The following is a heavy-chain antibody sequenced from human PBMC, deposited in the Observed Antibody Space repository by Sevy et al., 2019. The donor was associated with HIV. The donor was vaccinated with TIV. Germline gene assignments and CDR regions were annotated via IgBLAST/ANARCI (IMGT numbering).Heavy chain of an antibody. CDR1: GFTVSSNY. V-gene: IGHV3-66*02. J-gene: IGHJ3*02. Sequence: GGSLRLSCAASGFTVSSNYMSWVRQAPGKGLYWFSVISSDGSTYYADSVKGRFTISRDNSKNTLYLQMNSLRPEDTAVYYCARARNYYDSSGYVFDIWGQWTMVTVSS. CDR2: ISSDGST. D-gene: IGHD3-22*01. CDR3: ARARNYYDSSGYVFDI.